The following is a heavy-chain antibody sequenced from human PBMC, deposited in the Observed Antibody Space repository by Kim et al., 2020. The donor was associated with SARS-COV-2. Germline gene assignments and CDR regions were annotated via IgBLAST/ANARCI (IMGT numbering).Heavy chain of an antibody. CDR3: ALTMIPGNTIPDF. D-gene: IGHD3-10*01. Sequence: GGSLRLSCAASGFTFTCCGMHWVRQAPGKGLEWVAVMSSDGGFEHYADSVKGRFTVSRDTSKNTHYLQMNSLRAEDSAVYYCALTMIPGNTIPDFWGQGTLLTVSS. V-gene: IGHV3-30*03. J-gene: IGHJ4*02. CDR2: MSSDGGFE. CDR1: GFTFTCCG.